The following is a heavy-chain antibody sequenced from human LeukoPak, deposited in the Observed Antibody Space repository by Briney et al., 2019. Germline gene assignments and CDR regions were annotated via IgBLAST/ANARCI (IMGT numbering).Heavy chain of an antibody. Sequence: ASVKVSCKASGGTFSSYAISWVRQAPGQGLEWMGWINPNSGGTNYAQKFQGRVTMTRDTSISTAYMELSRLRSDDTAVYYCARDRQNNFDYWGQGALVTVSS. CDR2: INPNSGGT. D-gene: IGHD1/OR15-1a*01. J-gene: IGHJ4*02. CDR1: GGTFSSYA. V-gene: IGHV1-2*02. CDR3: ARDRQNNFDY.